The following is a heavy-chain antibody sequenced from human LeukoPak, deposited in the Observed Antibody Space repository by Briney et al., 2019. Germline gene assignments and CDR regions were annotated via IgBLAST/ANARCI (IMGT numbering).Heavy chain of an antibody. J-gene: IGHJ4*03. CDR3: ARLVTVWGIIVKSYFDY. V-gene: IGHV4-59*01. CDR1: GGSISSYY. Sequence: SETLSLTCTVSGGSISSYYWSWIRQPPGKGLEWIGYIYYSGSTNYNPSLKSRVTISVDTFKNQFSLKLSSVTAADTAVYYCARLVTVWGIIVKSYFDYWGQGTLGTGSS. D-gene: IGHD3-16*02. CDR2: IYYSGST.